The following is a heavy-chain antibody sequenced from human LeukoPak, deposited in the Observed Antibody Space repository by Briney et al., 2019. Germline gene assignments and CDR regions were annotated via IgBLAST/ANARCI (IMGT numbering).Heavy chain of an antibody. CDR1: GFSLSDAW. CDR2: IRPKGECKIP. D-gene: IGHD3-22*01. Sequence: GGSLRLSCAASGFSLSDAWMRWVRQAPGRGRECVGRIRPKGECKIPDCCEGRNDKFTVSRDDSKNTMYLDMSNLKTEDTGLYYCSQLSRGFWGQGTQVTVSS. CDR3: SQLSRGF. J-gene: IGHJ4*02. V-gene: IGHV3-15*01.